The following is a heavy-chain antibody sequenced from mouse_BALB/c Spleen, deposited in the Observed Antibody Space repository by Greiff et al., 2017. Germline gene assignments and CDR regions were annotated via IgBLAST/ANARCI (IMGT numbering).Heavy chain of an antibody. J-gene: IGHJ4*01. Sequence: VKLQQSGPELVKPGASVKISCKASGYAFSSSWMNWVKQRPGQGLEWIGRIYPGDGDTNYNGKFKGKATLTADKSSSTAYMQLSSLTSVDSAVYFCAREDYYAMDYWGQGTSVTVSS. CDR1: GYAFSSSW. CDR3: AREDYYAMDY. V-gene: IGHV1-82*01. CDR2: IYPGDGDT.